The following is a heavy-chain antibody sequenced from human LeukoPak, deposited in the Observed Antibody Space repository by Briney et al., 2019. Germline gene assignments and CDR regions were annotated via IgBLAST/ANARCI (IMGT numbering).Heavy chain of an antibody. CDR1: GGSFSDYY. D-gene: IGHD1-1*01. V-gene: IGHV4-39*01. CDR2: IYYSGSP. Sequence: SETLSLTCAVYGGSFSDYYWGWIRQPPGKGLEWIGSIYYSGSPYYNPSLKSRVTISVDTSKNQFSLRLRSVTAADTAVYYCATWRTAKTGFDYWGQGTLVTVSS. J-gene: IGHJ4*02. CDR3: ATWRTAKTGFDY.